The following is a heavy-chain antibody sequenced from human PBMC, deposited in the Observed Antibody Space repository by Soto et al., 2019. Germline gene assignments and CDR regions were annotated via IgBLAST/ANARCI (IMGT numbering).Heavy chain of an antibody. V-gene: IGHV3-21*01. J-gene: IGHJ4*02. Sequence: GGSLRLSCAASGFTFSSYSMNWVRQAPGKGLEWVSSISSSSSYIYYADSVKGRFTISRDNAKNSLYLQMNSLRAEDTAVYYCARGGLYSYGYYNYWGQGTLVTVSS. CDR3: ARGGLYSYGYYNY. CDR1: GFTFSSYS. D-gene: IGHD5-18*01. CDR2: ISSSSSYI.